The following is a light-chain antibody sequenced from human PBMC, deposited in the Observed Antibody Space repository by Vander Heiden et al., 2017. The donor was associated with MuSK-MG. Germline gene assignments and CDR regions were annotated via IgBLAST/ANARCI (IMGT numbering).Light chain of an antibody. CDR2: WGS. CDR1: QSLLNSNGYDY. CDR3: RRARQAPIT. Sequence: DIVMTQSPLSLPVTPGEPASISCTSSQSLLNSNGYDYLDWYLQKPGQSPQLLIYWGSKRASAVPDRFSGSGSGTDFTLRISRVEAEDVGVYYCRRARQAPITFGQGTRLEIK. J-gene: IGKJ5*01. V-gene: IGKV2-28*01.